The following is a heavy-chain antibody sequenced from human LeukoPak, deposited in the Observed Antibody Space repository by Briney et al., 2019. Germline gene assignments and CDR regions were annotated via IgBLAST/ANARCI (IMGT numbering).Heavy chain of an antibody. D-gene: IGHD6-19*01. CDR2: ISGSGGGT. Sequence: GGSLRLSCAASGFTSSNYAMSWVRQAPGKGLEWVSSISGSGGGTYYAGSVRGRFTFSRDNSKNTLYLQMNSLRAEDTAVYYCVKPLIPVAGTLYFDFWGQGTLVTVSS. CDR3: VKPLIPVAGTLYFDF. J-gene: IGHJ4*02. CDR1: GFTSSNYA. V-gene: IGHV3-23*01.